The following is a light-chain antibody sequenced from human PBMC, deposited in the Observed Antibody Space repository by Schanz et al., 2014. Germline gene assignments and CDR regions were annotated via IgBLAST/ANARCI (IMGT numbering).Light chain of an antibody. J-gene: IGKJ2*01. Sequence: EIVMTQSSGTLSVSPGERATLSCRASQSISSNLAWYQQKPGQAPRLLIYGASTRATGLPARFSGSGSGTEFTLTISSLQPEDFATYYCQQTYSVPWSFGQGTRLEIK. V-gene: IGKV3-15*01. CDR3: QQTYSVPWS. CDR1: QSISSN. CDR2: GAS.